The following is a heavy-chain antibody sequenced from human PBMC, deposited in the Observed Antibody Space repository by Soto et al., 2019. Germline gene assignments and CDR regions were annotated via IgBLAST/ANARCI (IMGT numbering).Heavy chain of an antibody. CDR2: VNHSGAT. CDR3: ARRVDAPLGSYTLDY. Sequence: QVQLQQWGSRLLKPSETLSLTCAVYGESFSGYFWTWVRQSPGKGLEWIGEVNHSGATNYNPSLKSRVTISADTSKNQFSLKVTSMTAADTSMYYCARRVDAPLGSYTLDYWGQGTLVTVSS. CDR1: GESFSGYF. J-gene: IGHJ4*02. V-gene: IGHV4-34*01. D-gene: IGHD1-1*01.